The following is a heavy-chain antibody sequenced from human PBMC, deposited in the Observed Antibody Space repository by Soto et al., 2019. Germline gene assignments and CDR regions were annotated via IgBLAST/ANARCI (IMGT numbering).Heavy chain of an antibody. CDR1: GFTSSNYA. D-gene: IGHD3-16*01. CDR2: ISGGGSST. Sequence: GGSLRLSCAASGFTSSNYAMSWVRQAPGKGLEWVSSISGGGSSTYYADSVKGRFTMSRDNSKNTLYLQMNSLRAEDTAVYYCAKVPAYDYVWGTYYYFDYWGLGALVTVSS. J-gene: IGHJ4*02. V-gene: IGHV3-23*01. CDR3: AKVPAYDYVWGTYYYFDY.